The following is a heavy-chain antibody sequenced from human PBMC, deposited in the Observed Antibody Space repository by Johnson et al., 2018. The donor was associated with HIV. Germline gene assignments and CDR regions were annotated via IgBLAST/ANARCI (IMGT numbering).Heavy chain of an antibody. V-gene: IGHV3-33*06. CDR1: GFTFSSYG. J-gene: IGHJ3*02. Sequence: QVQLVESGGGVVQPGRSLRLSCAASGFTFSSYGMHWVRQAPGKGLEWVAVIWYDGSNKYYADSVKGRFTISRDNSKNTLYLQMNSLGVEETAVYYCAKGDDYYDSSGYYRQGAFDIWGQGTMVTVSS. CDR2: IWYDGSNK. CDR3: AKGDDYYDSSGYYRQGAFDI. D-gene: IGHD3-22*01.